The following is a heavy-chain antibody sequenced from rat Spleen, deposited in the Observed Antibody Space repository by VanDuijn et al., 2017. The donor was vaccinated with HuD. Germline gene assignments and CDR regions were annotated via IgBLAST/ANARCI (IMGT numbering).Heavy chain of an antibody. V-gene: IGHV5-31*01. J-gene: IGHJ2*01. Sequence: EVQLVESGGGLVQPGRSLKLSCVASGFTFSDYWMTWIRQAPGKGLECIASITNGGGSTYYLDSVRGRFTISRDNAKSTLYLQMNSLGSEDTATYYCTGPFDYWGQGVMVTVSS. CDR3: TGPFDY. CDR2: ITNGGGST. CDR1: GFTFSDYW.